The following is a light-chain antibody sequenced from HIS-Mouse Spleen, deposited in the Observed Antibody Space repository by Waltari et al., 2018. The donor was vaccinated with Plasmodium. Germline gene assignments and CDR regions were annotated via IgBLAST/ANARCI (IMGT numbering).Light chain of an antibody. V-gene: IGLV2-8*01. CDR2: EVS. Sequence: QSALTQPPPASGSPGPSVPISCTGTSRDVGGYNYVSWYQQHPGKAPKLMIYEVSKRPSGVPDRFSGSKSGNTASLTVSGLQAEDEADYYCSSYAGSNNLVFGGGTKLTVL. CDR1: SRDVGGYNY. J-gene: IGLJ2*01. CDR3: SSYAGSNNLV.